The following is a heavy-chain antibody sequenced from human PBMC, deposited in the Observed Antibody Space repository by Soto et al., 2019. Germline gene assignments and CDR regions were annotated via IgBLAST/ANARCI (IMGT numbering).Heavy chain of an antibody. V-gene: IGHV1-69*13. J-gene: IGHJ5*02. CDR1: GGTFSSYA. CDR3: ASSDSYGLLSWFDP. CDR2: IIPIFGTA. D-gene: IGHD5-18*01. Sequence: VKVSCKASGGTFSSYAISWVRQAPGQGLEWMGGIIPIFGTANYAQKFQGRVTITADESTSTAYMELSSLRSEDMAVYYCASSDSYGLLSWFDPWGQGTLVT.